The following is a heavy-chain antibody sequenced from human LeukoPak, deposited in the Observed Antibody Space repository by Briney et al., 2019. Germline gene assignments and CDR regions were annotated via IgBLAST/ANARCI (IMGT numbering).Heavy chain of an antibody. CDR2: IYDSGDT. Sequence: SETLSLTCTVSGGSISSSKYYWDWIRQPPGKGLEWIGNIYDSGDTYYNPSLKSRLTISVDTSKNQFSLTLNSVTAADTGVYYCARLVAVATNYFDPWGQGTLVTVSS. CDR3: ARLVAVATNYFDP. J-gene: IGHJ5*02. CDR1: GGSISSSKYY. V-gene: IGHV4-39*01. D-gene: IGHD5-12*01.